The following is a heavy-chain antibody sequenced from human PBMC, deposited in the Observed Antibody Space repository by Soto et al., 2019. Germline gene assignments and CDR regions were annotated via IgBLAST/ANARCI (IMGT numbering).Heavy chain of an antibody. J-gene: IGHJ6*02. CDR1: GDSIRSSSY. Sequence: LSLTCTVSGDSIRSSSYWGWIRQPPGKGLEWIGSIYSTGSTYYNPSLNSQVTISVDTSKNQFSLNVISVTAADTAVYYCRRSSRYSTDVWGQRTTVTVSS. V-gene: IGHV4-39*01. CDR3: RRSSRYSTDV. CDR2: IYSTGST. D-gene: IGHD6-13*01.